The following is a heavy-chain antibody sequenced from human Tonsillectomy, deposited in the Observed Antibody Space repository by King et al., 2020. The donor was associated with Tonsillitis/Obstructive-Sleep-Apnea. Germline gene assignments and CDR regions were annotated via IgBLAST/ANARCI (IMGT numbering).Heavy chain of an antibody. V-gene: IGHV4-59*01. CDR2: VDYTGST. J-gene: IGHJ3*02. Sequence: QLQESGPGLVKPSETLSLTCTVSGGSIRSYYWSWIRQPPGKGLEWIGFVDYTGSTNYNPSLKSRVTISVDTSKNQFSLRLSSVTAADTAVYYGAREGAVMNAFDIWGQGTMVTVSS. CDR1: GGSIRSYY. CDR3: AREGAVMNAFDI. D-gene: IGHD2-8*01.